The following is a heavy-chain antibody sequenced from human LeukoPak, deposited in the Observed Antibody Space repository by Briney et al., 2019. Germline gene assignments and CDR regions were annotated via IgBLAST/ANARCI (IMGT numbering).Heavy chain of an antibody. V-gene: IGHV1-8*01. CDR2: LNSDSGNS. J-gene: IGHJ4*02. CDR3: ARQGRFREVSQPYFDL. D-gene: IGHD3-10*01. Sequence: ASVKVSCKASGYTFSNYDFIWVRQATGQGLEWMGWLNSDSGNSGSAQKFQGRLTMTRNTSTRTAQMELSSLRSEDTAVYYCARQGRFREVSQPYFDLWGQGTLIIVSS. CDR1: GYTFSNYD.